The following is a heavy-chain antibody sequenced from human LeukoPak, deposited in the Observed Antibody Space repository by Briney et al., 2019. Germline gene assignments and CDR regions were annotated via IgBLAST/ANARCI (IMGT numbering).Heavy chain of an antibody. D-gene: IGHD5-18*01. V-gene: IGHV3-74*01. J-gene: IGHJ4*02. Sequence: AGGPMRLCCAASGFTFSNYWMHWGRQAPGKRLVWVSRINSAGSSTSYADSVKRRFTISRDNAKNTLYLQMNSLRAEDTAVYYCASMIANTPMDDYWGQGTLVTVSS. CDR1: GFTFSNYW. CDR3: ASMIANTPMDDY. CDR2: INSAGSST.